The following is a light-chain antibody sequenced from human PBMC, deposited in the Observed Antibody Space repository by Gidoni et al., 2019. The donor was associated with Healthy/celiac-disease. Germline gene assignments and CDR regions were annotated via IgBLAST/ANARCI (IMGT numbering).Light chain of an antibody. CDR2: GAS. J-gene: IGKJ5*01. Sequence: EIVLTQSPGTLSLSPGERATLSCRARQSVSSSYLAWYQQKPGQAPRLLIYGASSRATGIPDRFSGSGSGTDFTLTISRLEPEDFAVYYCQQYGSSPQITFGQXTRLEIK. V-gene: IGKV3-20*01. CDR3: QQYGSSPQIT. CDR1: QSVSSSY.